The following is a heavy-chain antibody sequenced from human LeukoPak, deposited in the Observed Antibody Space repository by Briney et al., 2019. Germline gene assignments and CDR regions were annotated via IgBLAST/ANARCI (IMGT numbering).Heavy chain of an antibody. Sequence: PSETLSLTCAVYGGSFSGYYWSWIRQPPGKGLEWIGEINHSGSTNYNPSLKSRVTISVDTSKDQFSLKLSSVTAADTAVYYCARGLSDDSSGYYSEVFDYWGQGTLVTVSS. CDR1: GGSFSGYY. D-gene: IGHD3-22*01. V-gene: IGHV4-34*01. J-gene: IGHJ4*02. CDR2: INHSGST. CDR3: ARGLSDDSSGYYSEVFDY.